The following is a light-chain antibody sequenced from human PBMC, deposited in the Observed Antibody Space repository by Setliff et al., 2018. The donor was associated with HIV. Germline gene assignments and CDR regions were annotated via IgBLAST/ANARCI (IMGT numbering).Light chain of an antibody. CDR2: EVN. Sequence: QSVLTQPASVSGSPEQAITISCTGASSDVGSYKYVSWYQQHPGKAPKLMIFEVNNRPSGVSNRFSGSKSGNTASLTISGLQAEDEADYYCSSYTTTTTLNFGTGTKVTV. V-gene: IGLV2-14*01. CDR3: SSYTTTTTLN. CDR1: SSDVGSYKY. J-gene: IGLJ1*01.